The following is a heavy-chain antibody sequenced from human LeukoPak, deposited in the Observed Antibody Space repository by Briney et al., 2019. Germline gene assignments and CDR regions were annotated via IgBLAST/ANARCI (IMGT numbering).Heavy chain of an antibody. Sequence: ASVKVSCKASGGTFSSYTISWVRQAPGQGLEWMGRIIPILGIANYAQKFQVRVTITADKSTSTAYMELSSLSSEATAVYSCARGPYGGGGDYWGQGTLVTVSS. J-gene: IGHJ4*02. V-gene: IGHV1-69*02. CDR3: ARGPYGGGGDY. CDR1: GGTFSSYT. CDR2: IIPILGIA. D-gene: IGHD3-16*01.